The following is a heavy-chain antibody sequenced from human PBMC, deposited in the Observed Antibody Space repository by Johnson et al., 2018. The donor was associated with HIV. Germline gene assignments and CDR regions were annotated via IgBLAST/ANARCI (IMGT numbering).Heavy chain of an antibody. CDR2: ISYDGSNK. Sequence: VQVVESGGGVAQPGRSLRLSCAASGLTFSSYGIHWVRQAPGKGLEWVAAISYDGSNKDYADSVKGRFTISRDNSKNTLYLQMNNLRPEDTALYYCVRSYSRTFDIWGQGTMVTVSS. CDR3: VRSYSRTFDI. J-gene: IGHJ3*02. V-gene: IGHV3-30*04. CDR1: GLTFSSYG. D-gene: IGHD2-21*01.